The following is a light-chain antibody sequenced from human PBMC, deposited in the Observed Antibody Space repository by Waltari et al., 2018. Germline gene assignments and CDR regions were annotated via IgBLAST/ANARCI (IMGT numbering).Light chain of an antibody. V-gene: IGLV3-10*01. J-gene: IGLJ3*02. Sequence: SYELTQPPSVSVSPGQTARITCSGDALPKKYAHWYQQKSGQAPVLVIYEDSKRPSGIPGGFSGSSSGTMATLTISGAQEEDEADYYCYSTDSSGNHWVFGGGTKLTVL. CDR1: ALPKKY. CDR3: YSTDSSGNHWV. CDR2: EDS.